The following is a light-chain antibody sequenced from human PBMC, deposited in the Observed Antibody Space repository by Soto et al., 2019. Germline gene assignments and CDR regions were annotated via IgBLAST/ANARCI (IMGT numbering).Light chain of an antibody. CDR3: QQCNNWPLT. V-gene: IGKV3-15*01. CDR2: GAS. CDR1: QSVSSN. J-gene: IGKJ1*01. Sequence: EIVMTQSPATLSVSPGERATLSCRASQSVSSNLAWYQQKPGQAPRLLIYGASTRATGIPARVSGSGSGTEFTLTIRSLQSEDFAVYYCQQCNNWPLTFGQGNRVEI.